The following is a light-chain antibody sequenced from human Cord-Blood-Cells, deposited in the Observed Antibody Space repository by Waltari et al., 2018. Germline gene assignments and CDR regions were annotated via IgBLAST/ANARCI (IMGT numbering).Light chain of an antibody. CDR3: QSYDSSNWV. CDR1: SGSIASNY. J-gene: IGLJ3*02. V-gene: IGLV6-57*01. CDR2: EDN. Sequence: NFMLTQPHSVSESPGKTVTISCTRSSGSIASNYVQWYQQRPGSSPTTVIYEDNQRPSGLPERFSGSIDSSSNSASPTISGLKTEDEADYYCQSYDSSNWVFGGGTTLTVL.